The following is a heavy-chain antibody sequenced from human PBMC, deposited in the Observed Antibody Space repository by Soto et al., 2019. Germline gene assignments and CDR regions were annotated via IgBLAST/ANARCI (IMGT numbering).Heavy chain of an antibody. Sequence: QLQLQESGSGLVKPSQTLSLTCAVSGGSISSGGYSWSWIRQPPGKGLEWIGYIFHSGNTYYNPSINSRGTISVDRSKHQFSLNLSSVTAAGTAVYYCARIDVDTGMDTVIAFDIWGQGTMVTVS. CDR1: GGSISSGGYS. CDR2: IFHSGNT. J-gene: IGHJ3*02. D-gene: IGHD5-18*01. CDR3: ARIDVDTGMDTVIAFDI. V-gene: IGHV4-30-2*01.